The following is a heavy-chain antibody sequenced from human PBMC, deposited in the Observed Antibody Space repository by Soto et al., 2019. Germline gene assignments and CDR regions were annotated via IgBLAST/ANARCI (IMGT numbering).Heavy chain of an antibody. Sequence: GESQNISCKGSGYSFTSYWIGWVRQMPGKGLEWVGIIYPGDSDTRYSPSFQGQVPISADKSISTAYLQWSSLKASDTAMYYCARTSAAGKYYKVRDFWVQGTTVTVSS. J-gene: IGHJ6*02. D-gene: IGHD6-13*01. CDR1: GYSFTSYW. V-gene: IGHV5-51*01. CDR3: ARTSAAGKYYKVRDF. CDR2: IYPGDSDT.